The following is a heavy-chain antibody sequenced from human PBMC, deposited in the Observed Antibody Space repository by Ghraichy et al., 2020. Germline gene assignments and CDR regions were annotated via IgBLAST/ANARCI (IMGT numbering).Heavy chain of an antibody. CDR3: ARLGVVTAPLAFIGYYYGMDV. D-gene: IGHD2-21*02. V-gene: IGHV4-59*01. CDR2: IYYSGNT. Sequence: SQTLSLTCTVSGGSISSYYWSWIRQPPGKGLEWIGYIYYSGNTNYNPSLKSRVTISVDTSKNQFSLKLSSVTAADTAVYYCARLGVVTAPLAFIGYYYGMDVWGQGTTVTVSS. J-gene: IGHJ6*02. CDR1: GGSISSYY.